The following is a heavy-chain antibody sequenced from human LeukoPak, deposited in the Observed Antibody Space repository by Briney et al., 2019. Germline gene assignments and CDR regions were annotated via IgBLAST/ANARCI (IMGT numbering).Heavy chain of an antibody. J-gene: IGHJ3*02. CDR2: VHYSGTT. Sequence: PSETLSLTCTVSGDSISTYYWSWMRQPPGKGLEWIGSVHYSGTTNYSPSLKSRVTISVDASKNQFSLKLTSLTAADTAVYYCARPGSGYTASGAFDIWGQGTMVTVSS. D-gene: IGHD5-18*01. CDR3: ARPGSGYTASGAFDI. V-gene: IGHV4-59*08. CDR1: GDSISTYY.